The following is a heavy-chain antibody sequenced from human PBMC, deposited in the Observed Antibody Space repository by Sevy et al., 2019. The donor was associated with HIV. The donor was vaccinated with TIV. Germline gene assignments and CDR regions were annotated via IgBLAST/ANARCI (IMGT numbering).Heavy chain of an antibody. J-gene: IGHJ5*02. D-gene: IGHD3-9*01. CDR2: IYPGDSDT. CDR3: ARKYYDILTGYYRFDP. V-gene: IGHV5-51*01. CDR1: GYSFTSYW. Sequence: GESLKISCKGSGYSFTSYWIGWVRQMPGKGLEWMGIIYPGDSDTIYSRSFQGQVTISADKSISPAYLQWSSLKASDTAMYYCARKYYDILTGYYRFDPWGQGTLVTVSS.